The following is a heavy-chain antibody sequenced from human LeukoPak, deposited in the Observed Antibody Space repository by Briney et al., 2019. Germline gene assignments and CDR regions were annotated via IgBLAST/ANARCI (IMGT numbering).Heavy chain of an antibody. CDR2: ISRDSGSI. CDR3: ARRIGGYNPFDY. CDR1: GFSLDKYA. D-gene: IGHD5-24*01. J-gene: IGHJ4*02. Sequence: GGSLRLSCAASGFSLDKYAMHWVRQAPGKGLEWVSGISRDSGSILYADSVKGRFTISRDNAKSSLYLQMNSLRAEDTALYYCARRIGGYNPFDYWGQGTQVTVSS. V-gene: IGHV3-9*01.